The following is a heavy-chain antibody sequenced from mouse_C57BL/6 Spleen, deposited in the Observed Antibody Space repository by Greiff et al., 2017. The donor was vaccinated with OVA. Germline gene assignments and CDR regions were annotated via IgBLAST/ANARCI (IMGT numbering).Heavy chain of an antibody. D-gene: IGHD3-3*01. V-gene: IGHV5-4*03. CDR3: ARGAGREGYYYAMDY. J-gene: IGHJ4*01. CDR2: ISDGGSYT. Sequence: EVKVVESGGGLVKPGGSLKLSCAASGFTFSSYAMSWVRQTPEKRLEWVATISDGGSYTYYPDNVKGRFTISRDNAKNNLYLQMSHLKSEDTAMYYCARGAGREGYYYAMDYWGQGTSVTVSS. CDR1: GFTFSSYA.